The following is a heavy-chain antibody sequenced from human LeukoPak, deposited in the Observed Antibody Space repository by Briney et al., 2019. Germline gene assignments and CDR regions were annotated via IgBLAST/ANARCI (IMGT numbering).Heavy chain of an antibody. Sequence: ASVKVSCKASVYTFTSYGISWVRQAPGQGLEWMGWISAYNGNTNYAQKLQGRVTMTTDTSTSTAYMELRSLRSDDTAVYYCARGNDYGGNSDAFDIWGQGTMVTVSS. V-gene: IGHV1-18*01. CDR3: ARGNDYGGNSDAFDI. CDR2: ISAYNGNT. J-gene: IGHJ3*02. CDR1: VYTFTSYG. D-gene: IGHD4-23*01.